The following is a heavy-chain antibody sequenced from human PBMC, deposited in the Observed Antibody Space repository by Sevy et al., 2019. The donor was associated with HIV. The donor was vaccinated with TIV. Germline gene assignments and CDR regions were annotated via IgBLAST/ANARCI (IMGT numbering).Heavy chain of an antibody. CDR1: GGSISSYY. CDR3: ARCLSDVAAAAHYYYYGMDV. Sequence: SETLSLTCTVSGGSISSYYWSWIRQPPGKGLEWIGYIYYSGSTNYNPSLKSRVTISVDTSENQFSLKLSSVTAADTAVYYCARCLSDVAAAAHYYYYGMDVWGQGTTVTVSS. CDR2: IYYSGST. V-gene: IGHV4-59*01. D-gene: IGHD6-13*01. J-gene: IGHJ6*02.